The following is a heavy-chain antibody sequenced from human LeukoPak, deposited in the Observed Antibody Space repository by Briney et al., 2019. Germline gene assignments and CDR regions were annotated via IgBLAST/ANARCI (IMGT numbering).Heavy chain of an antibody. V-gene: IGHV1-18*01. CDR3: ARDRVITFGGVITGSAWFDP. Sequence: GAPVKVSCKASGYTFTSYGISWVRQAPGQGLEWMGWISAYNGNTNYAQKLQGRVTMTTDTSTSTAYMELRSLRSDDTAVYYCARDRVITFGGVITGSAWFDPWGQGTLVTVSS. J-gene: IGHJ5*02. CDR2: ISAYNGNT. D-gene: IGHD3-16*01. CDR1: GYTFTSYG.